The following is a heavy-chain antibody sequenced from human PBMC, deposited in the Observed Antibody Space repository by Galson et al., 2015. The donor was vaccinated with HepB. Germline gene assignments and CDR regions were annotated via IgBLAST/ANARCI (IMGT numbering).Heavy chain of an antibody. D-gene: IGHD6-19*01. V-gene: IGHV5-10-1*01. J-gene: IGHJ4*02. CDR2: IDPSDSHT. Sequence: QSGAEVKKPGESLRISCQASGYSFTTYWITWVRQMPGKGLECLGRIDPSDSHTDYSPSFQGHVTFSVDKSNSTAYLQWASLKAADSALYFGARFHPYNSGHNCFDSWGQGTLVTVSS. CDR1: GYSFTTYW. CDR3: ARFHPYNSGHNCFDS.